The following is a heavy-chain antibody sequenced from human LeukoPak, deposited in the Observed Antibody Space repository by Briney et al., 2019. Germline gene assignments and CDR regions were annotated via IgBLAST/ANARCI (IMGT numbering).Heavy chain of an antibody. D-gene: IGHD1-26*01. V-gene: IGHV3-30*04. CDR3: ARASGSYYFDY. Sequence: GGSLRLSCAASGVTFSSYAMHWVRQAPGKGLEWVAVISYDGSNKFYADSVKGRFTISRDNSKNTLYLQMNSLRAEDTAVYYCARASGSYYFDYWGQGTLVTVSS. CDR2: ISYDGSNK. J-gene: IGHJ4*02. CDR1: GVTFSSYA.